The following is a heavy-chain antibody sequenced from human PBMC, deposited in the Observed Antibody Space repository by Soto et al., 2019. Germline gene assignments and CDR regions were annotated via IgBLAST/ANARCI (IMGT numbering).Heavy chain of an antibody. CDR3: AKGYSGYVGNWFDP. J-gene: IGHJ5*02. CDR2: IYHSGST. D-gene: IGHD5-12*01. CDR1: GGSISSGGYS. V-gene: IGHV4-30-2*01. Sequence: SETLSLTCAVSGGSISSGGYSWSWIRQPPGKGLEWIGYIYHSGSTYYNPSLKGRVTISVDRSKNQFSLKLSSVTAADTAVYYCAKGYSGYVGNWFDPWGQGTLVTVSS.